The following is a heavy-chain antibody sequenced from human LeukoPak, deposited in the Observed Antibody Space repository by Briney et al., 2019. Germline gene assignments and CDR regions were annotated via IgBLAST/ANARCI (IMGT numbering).Heavy chain of an antibody. V-gene: IGHV3-30-3*01. Sequence: PGGSLRLSCAASGFTFSSFSMHWVRQAPGKGLEWVAVISYDGNNKHYADSVKGRFTISRDTSKNTLYLQMNSLRAEDTAVYYCARRNSGSYWDFDYWGQGTLVTVSS. D-gene: IGHD1-26*01. J-gene: IGHJ4*02. CDR2: ISYDGNNK. CDR1: GFTFSSFS. CDR3: ARRNSGSYWDFDY.